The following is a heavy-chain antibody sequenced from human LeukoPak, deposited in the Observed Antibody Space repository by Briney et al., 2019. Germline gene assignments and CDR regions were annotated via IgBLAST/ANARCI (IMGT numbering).Heavy chain of an antibody. CDR2: ISSSGSTI. CDR3: ARDLRHDYYDSSGYYDY. D-gene: IGHD3-22*01. Sequence: GGSLRLSCAASGFTFSDYYMSWIRQAPGKGLEGVSYISSSGSTIYYADSVKGRFTISRDNAKNSLYLQMNSLRAEDTAVYYCARDLRHDYYDSSGYYDYWGQGTLVTVSS. V-gene: IGHV3-11*04. CDR1: GFTFSDYY. J-gene: IGHJ4*02.